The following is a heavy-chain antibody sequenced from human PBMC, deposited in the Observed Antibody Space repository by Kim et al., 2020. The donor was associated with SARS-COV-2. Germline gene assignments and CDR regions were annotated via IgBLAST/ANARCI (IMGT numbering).Heavy chain of an antibody. CDR3: ASEVVVITEVDY. CDR2: ISYDGSNK. Sequence: GGSLRLSCAASGFTFSSYAMHWVRQAPGKGLEWVAVISYDGSNKYYADSVKGRFTISRDNSKNTLYLQMNSLRAEDTAVYYCASEVVVITEVDYWGQGTLVTVSS. V-gene: IGHV3-30*04. D-gene: IGHD3-22*01. CDR1: GFTFSSYA. J-gene: IGHJ4*02.